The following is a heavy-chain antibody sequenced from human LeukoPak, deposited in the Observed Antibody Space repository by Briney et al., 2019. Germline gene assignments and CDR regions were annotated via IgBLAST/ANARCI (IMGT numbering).Heavy chain of an antibody. V-gene: IGHV3-11*01. CDR2: ISSSGSTI. CDR1: GFTFSDYY. J-gene: IGHJ4*02. CDR3: ARDLVCTMNCKDS. D-gene: IGHD2-2*01. Sequence: GGSLRLSCAASGFTFSDYYMSWIRQAPGKGLEWVSYISSSGSTIYYADSVKGRFTISRDNAKNSLYLQMNSLTSEDTAVYFCARDLVCTMNCKDSWGQGTLVTVS.